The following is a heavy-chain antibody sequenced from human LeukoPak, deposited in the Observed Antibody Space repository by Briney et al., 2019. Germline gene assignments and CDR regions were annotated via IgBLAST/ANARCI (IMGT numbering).Heavy chain of an antibody. Sequence: GGSLRLSCAASGFTFSSYAMSWVRQAPGKGLEWVSAISGSGGSTYYADSVKGRFTISRDNSKNTLYLQMNSLRAEDTAVYYCAKVYCSTSSCYTYYYYHGMDVWGQGTTVTVSS. CDR2: ISGSGGST. V-gene: IGHV3-23*01. D-gene: IGHD2-2*02. CDR3: AKVYCSTSSCYTYYYYHGMDV. CDR1: GFTFSSYA. J-gene: IGHJ6*02.